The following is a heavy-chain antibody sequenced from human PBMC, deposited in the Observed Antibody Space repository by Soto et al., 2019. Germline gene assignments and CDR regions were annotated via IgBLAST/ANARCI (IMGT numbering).Heavy chain of an antibody. V-gene: IGHV1-69*13. CDR1: GGTFSSYA. Sequence: ASVKVSCKAYGGTFSSYAINWVRQAPGQGLEWMGGFIPFFGTSDYAQTFQGRVTITADESTSTAYMELSSLRSEDSAVYYCARSSGYCISSTRYSLQFLEWSLRGMDVWGQGTTVTVSS. CDR2: FIPFFGTS. D-gene: IGHD3-3*01. J-gene: IGHJ6*02. CDR3: ARSSGYCISSTRYSLQFLEWSLRGMDV.